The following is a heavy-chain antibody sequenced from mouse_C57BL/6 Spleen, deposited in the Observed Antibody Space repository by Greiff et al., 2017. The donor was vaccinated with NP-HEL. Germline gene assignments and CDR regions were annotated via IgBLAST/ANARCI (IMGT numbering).Heavy chain of an antibody. CDR3: ARSMEDY. D-gene: IGHD2-3*01. CDR1: GYTFTDYY. V-gene: IGHV1-26*01. CDR2: INPNNGGT. Sequence: EVQLQQSGPELVKPGASVKISCKASGYTFTDYYMNWVKQSHGKSLEWIGDINPNNGGTSYNQKFKGKATLTVDKSSSTAYMELRSLTSEDSAVYYCARSMEDYWGQGTTLTVSS. J-gene: IGHJ2*01.